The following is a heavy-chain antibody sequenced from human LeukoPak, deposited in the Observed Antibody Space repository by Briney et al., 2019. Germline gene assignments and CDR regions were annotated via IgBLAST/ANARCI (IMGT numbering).Heavy chain of an antibody. CDR3: AFEALVDCSGGSCYFDY. CDR2: IYTGGRP. D-gene: IGHD2-15*01. CDR1: GGSMSSYY. J-gene: IGHJ4*02. V-gene: IGHV4-4*09. Sequence: SETLSLTCTVSGGSMSSYYWSWIRQRPGKGLGWSGYIYTGGRPNYNPSLKSRVTLSVDTSKKQFSLNLKSVSAADTAVYYCAFEALVDCSGGSCYFDYWAQGTLVTVSS.